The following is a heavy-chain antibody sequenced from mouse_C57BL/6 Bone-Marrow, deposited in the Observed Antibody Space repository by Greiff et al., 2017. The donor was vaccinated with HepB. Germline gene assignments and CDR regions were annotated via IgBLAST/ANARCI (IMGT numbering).Heavy chain of an antibody. V-gene: IGHV1-15*01. J-gene: IGHJ4*01. CDR3: TRSVVIYAMDY. CDR1: GYTFTDYE. Sequence: QVQLQQSGAELVRPGASVTLSCKASGYTFTDYEMPWVKQTPVHGLEWIGAIDPETGGTPYNQKFKGKAILTADKSSSATYMELRSLTSEDSAVYYCTRSVVIYAMDYWGRGTSVTVSA. CDR2: IDPETGGT.